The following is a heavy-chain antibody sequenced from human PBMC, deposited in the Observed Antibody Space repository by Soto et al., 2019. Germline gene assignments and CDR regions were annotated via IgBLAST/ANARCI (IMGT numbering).Heavy chain of an antibody. J-gene: IGHJ4*02. V-gene: IGHV4-39*01. CDR2: VYYNGNT. D-gene: IGHD1-26*01. Sequence: QLQLQESGPGLVKPSETLSLTCTVSGGSTSSSNYQWVWIRQPPGKGLEWIGNVYYNGNTYYNPSLKIRLTIXVXTTXNQFSLKVKSVTAADTAVYYCARLSGTYNDRYFDYWGQGTLVTVSS. CDR3: ARLSGTYNDRYFDY. CDR1: GGSTSSSNYQ.